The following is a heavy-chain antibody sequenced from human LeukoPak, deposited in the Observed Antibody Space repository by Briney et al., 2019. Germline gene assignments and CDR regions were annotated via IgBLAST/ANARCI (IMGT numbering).Heavy chain of an antibody. J-gene: IGHJ5*02. V-gene: IGHV1-2*02. CDR1: GYTFSGYY. CDR2: INPNSGGT. D-gene: IGHD2-2*01. Sequence: ASLKVSCKASGYTFSGYYMHWVRQAPGQGLEWMGWINPNSGGTNYAQKFQGRVTMTRDTSISTAYMGLTRLRSDDTAVYYCARDGYGYCSSISCYEWFDPWGQGTLVTVSS. CDR3: ARDGYGYCSSISCYEWFDP.